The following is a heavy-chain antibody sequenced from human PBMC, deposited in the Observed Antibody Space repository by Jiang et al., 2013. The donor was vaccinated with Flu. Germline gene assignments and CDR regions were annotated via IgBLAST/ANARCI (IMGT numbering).Heavy chain of an antibody. CDR1: GGSISSYY. D-gene: IGHD5-18*01. CDR3: ARLLTGVPTLATAMVFDY. J-gene: IGHJ4*02. V-gene: IGHV4-59*08. Sequence: SGPGLVKPSETLSLTCTVSGGSISSYYWSWIRQPPGKGLEWIGYIYYSGSTNYNPSLKSRVTISVDTSKNQFSLKLSSVTAADTAVYYCARLLTGVPTLATAMVFDYWGQGTLVTVSS. CDR2: IYYSGST.